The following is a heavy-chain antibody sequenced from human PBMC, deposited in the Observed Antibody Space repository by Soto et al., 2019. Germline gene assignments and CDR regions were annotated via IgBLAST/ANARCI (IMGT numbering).Heavy chain of an antibody. V-gene: IGHV4-31*03. CDR2: IYYSGST. J-gene: IGHJ6*02. CDR3: ARDSLADGMDV. Sequence: SETLSLTCTVSGGSISSGGYYWSWIRQHPGKGLEWIGYIYYSGSTYYNPSLKSRVTISVDTSKNQFSLKLSSVTAADTAVYYCARDSLADGMDVWGQGTTVTVSS. CDR1: GGSISSGGYY.